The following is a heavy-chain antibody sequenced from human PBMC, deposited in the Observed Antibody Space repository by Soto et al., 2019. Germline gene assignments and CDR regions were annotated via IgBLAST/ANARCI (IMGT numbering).Heavy chain of an antibody. J-gene: IGHJ6*02. V-gene: IGHV4-31*03. CDR3: ARDRITIYGAPGDYYYYGMDV. Sequence: PSETLSLTCTVSGGSISSGGYYWSWIRQHPGKGLERIGYIYYSGSTYYNPSLKSRVTISVDTSKNQFSLKLSSVTAADTAVYYCARDRITIYGAPGDYYYYGMDVWGQGTTVTVSS. D-gene: IGHD3-9*01. CDR1: GGSISSGGYY. CDR2: IYYSGST.